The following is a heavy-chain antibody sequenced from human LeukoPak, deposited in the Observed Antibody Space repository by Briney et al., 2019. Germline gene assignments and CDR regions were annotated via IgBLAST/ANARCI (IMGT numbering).Heavy chain of an antibody. CDR1: GGSISSGGNY. CDR3: ARYYDSGGWSYKSNWFDP. Sequence: SQTLSLTCTVSGGSISSGGNYWSWIRQHPGKGLEWIGYISYSGRTSYNSSLQSRVTISVDTAKHLFSLKLSSVTAADTAVYYCARYYDSGGWSYKSNWFDPWGQGTLVTVSS. V-gene: IGHV4-31*03. CDR2: ISYSGRT. J-gene: IGHJ5*02. D-gene: IGHD3-9*01.